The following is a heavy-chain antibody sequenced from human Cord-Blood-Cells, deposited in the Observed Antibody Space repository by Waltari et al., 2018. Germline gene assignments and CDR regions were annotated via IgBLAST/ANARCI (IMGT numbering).Heavy chain of an antibody. CDR1: GGTFSSYA. V-gene: IGHV1-69*06. D-gene: IGHD5-18*01. CDR2: IIPILGTA. Sequence: VQPLPSGAEVEKPGSSVKVSCKASGGTFSSYAISWVRQAPGQGPAWMGGIIPILGTANYAQKFQGRVTITADKSTSTAYMELSSLRTEDTAVYYCARGQRWDTAMVDYWGQGTLVTVSS. J-gene: IGHJ4*02. CDR3: ARGQRWDTAMVDY.